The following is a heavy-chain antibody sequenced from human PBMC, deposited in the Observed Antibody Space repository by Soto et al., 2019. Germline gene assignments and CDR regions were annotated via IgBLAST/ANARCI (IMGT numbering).Heavy chain of an antibody. J-gene: IGHJ4*02. V-gene: IGHV3-30-3*01. CDR1: GFTFSSYA. D-gene: IGHD3-22*01. Sequence: QVQLVESGGGVVQPGRSLRLSCAASGFTFSSYAMHWVRQAPGKGLEWVAVISYDGSNKYYADSVKGRFTISRDNSKNTLYLQMNSLRAEDTAVYYCARDRGNGYYDSSGYFDYWGQGTLVTVSS. CDR2: ISYDGSNK. CDR3: ARDRGNGYYDSSGYFDY.